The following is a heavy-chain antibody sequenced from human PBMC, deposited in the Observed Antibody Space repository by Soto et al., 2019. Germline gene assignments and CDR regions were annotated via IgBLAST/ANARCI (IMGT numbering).Heavy chain of an antibody. V-gene: IGHV4-4*02. CDR2: IYHSGST. Sequence: SETLSLTCAVSGGSISSSNWWSWVRQPPGKGLEWIGEIYHSGSTNYNPSLKSRVTISVDKSKNQSSLKLSSVTAADTAVYYCARVSGSYYYGMDFWGQGTTVTVSS. CDR1: GGSISSSNW. D-gene: IGHD1-26*01. CDR3: ARVSGSYYYGMDF. J-gene: IGHJ6*02.